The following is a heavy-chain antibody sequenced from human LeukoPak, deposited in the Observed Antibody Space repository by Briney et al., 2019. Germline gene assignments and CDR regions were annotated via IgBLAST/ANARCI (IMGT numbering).Heavy chain of an antibody. CDR3: AREGRGGDYDY. J-gene: IGHJ4*02. CDR1: GGSISSGGYS. D-gene: IGHD4-17*01. Sequence: SQTLSLTCAVSGGSISSGGYSWSWIRQPPGKGLEWIGYIYHSGSTYYNPSLKSRVTISVDRTKNQFSLKLSSVTAADTAVYYCAREGRGGDYDYWGQGTLVTVSS. V-gene: IGHV4-30-2*01. CDR2: IYHSGST.